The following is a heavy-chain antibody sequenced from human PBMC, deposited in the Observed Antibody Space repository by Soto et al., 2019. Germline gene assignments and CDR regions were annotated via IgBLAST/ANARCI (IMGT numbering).Heavy chain of an antibody. CDR3: ATDRAVTPLDS. Sequence: QVQLVESGGGVVQPGRSLRLSCSTSGFPFTRYGFHWVRQAPGKGLEWVAVIWYDGSNKYYGDSVKGRFTVSRDDSKNTRFLEMSSLREDDTAVYYYATDRAVTPLDSWGQGTLVTVSA. J-gene: IGHJ4*02. CDR1: GFPFTRYG. V-gene: IGHV3-33*01. CDR2: IWYDGSNK. D-gene: IGHD4-17*01.